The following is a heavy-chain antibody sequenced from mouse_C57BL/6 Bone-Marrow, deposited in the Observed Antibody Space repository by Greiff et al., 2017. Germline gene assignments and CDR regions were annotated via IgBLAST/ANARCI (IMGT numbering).Heavy chain of an antibody. CDR3: ARARVLLCDY. V-gene: IGHV1-64*01. D-gene: IGHD2-1*01. CDR1: GYTFTSYW. Sequence: QVQLQQSGAELVKPGASVKLSCKASGYTFTSYWMHWVKQRPGQGLEWIGMIHPNSGSTNYNEKFKGKATLTVDKSSSTAYMQLSSLTSEDSAVYYCARARVLLCDYWGQGTTLTVSS. CDR2: IHPNSGST. J-gene: IGHJ2*01.